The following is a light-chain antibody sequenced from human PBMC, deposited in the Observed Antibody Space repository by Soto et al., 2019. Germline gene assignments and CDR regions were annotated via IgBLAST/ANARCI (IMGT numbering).Light chain of an antibody. CDR3: KSYAGSNTDV. V-gene: IGLV2-8*02. Sequence: QSALTQPPSASRSPGQSVTISCTGTKSDIGVYDFVSWYQHHPGKAPRLIIYEVVQRPSGVPDRFSGSKSGNTASLTVSGLQAADEADYFCKSYAGSNTDVFGSGTKLTVL. J-gene: IGLJ1*01. CDR2: EVV. CDR1: KSDIGVYDF.